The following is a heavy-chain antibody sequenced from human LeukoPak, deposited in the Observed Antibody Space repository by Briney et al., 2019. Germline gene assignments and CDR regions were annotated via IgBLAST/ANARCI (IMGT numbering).Heavy chain of an antibody. D-gene: IGHD3-10*01. J-gene: IGHJ5*02. Sequence: GGSLRLSCGTSGFAFGASALAWVRQAPGKGLEWVGFIRSQTYAGTADYAASVKGRFTISRDDSKSIAYLQMNSLKTEDTAVYYCTRDYGAWGQGTLVTVSS. CDR3: TRDYGA. V-gene: IGHV3-49*04. CDR1: GFAFGASA. CDR2: IRSQTYAGTA.